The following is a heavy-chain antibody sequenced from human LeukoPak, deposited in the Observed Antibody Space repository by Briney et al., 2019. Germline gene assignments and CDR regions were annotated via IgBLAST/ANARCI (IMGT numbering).Heavy chain of an antibody. CDR1: GFTFNIYS. CDR3: ARDTAMVDYYYMDV. CDR2: IKQDGSEM. V-gene: IGHV3-7*01. J-gene: IGHJ6*03. Sequence: PGGSLRLSCAASGFTFNIYSMSWVRQAPGKGLEWVANIKQDGSEMHYVDSVKGRFTISRDNAKNSLYLQMNSLRAEDTAVYYCARDTAMVDYYYMDVWGKGTTVTVSS. D-gene: IGHD5-18*01.